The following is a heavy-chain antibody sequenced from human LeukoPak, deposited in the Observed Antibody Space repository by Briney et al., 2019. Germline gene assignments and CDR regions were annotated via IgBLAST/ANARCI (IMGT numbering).Heavy chain of an antibody. D-gene: IGHD2-2*01. Sequence: GGSLRLSCTTSGFTFSSYWMSWVRQAPGKGREWVANIKQDGGEKYYVDSVKGRFTISRDNAKNSLYLQMNSLRAEDTAIYYCARAPIVVVPTWRPTYFDYWGQGTLVTVSS. CDR3: ARAPIVVVPTWRPTYFDY. CDR2: IKQDGGEK. V-gene: IGHV3-7*01. CDR1: GFTFSSYW. J-gene: IGHJ4*02.